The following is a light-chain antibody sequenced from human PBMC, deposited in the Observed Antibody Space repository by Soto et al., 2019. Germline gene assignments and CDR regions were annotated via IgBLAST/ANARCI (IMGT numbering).Light chain of an antibody. Sequence: EIVLTQSPGTLSLSAGERATLSCRASQSVSSSYLAWYQQKPGQAPRLLIYGASSMATGIPDWFSGSGSGTDFTLTISRRDPVDFAMYYCQQYGRVWFTFGPGTKVGI. V-gene: IGKV3-20*01. CDR1: QSVSSSY. CDR3: QQYGRVWFT. J-gene: IGKJ3*01. CDR2: GAS.